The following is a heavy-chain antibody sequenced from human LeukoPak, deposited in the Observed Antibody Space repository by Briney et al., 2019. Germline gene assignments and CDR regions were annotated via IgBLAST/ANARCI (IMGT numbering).Heavy chain of an antibody. J-gene: IGHJ3*02. CDR1: GFTFSNAW. V-gene: IGHV3-15*01. CDR3: TTEMVRVVTGDAFDI. D-gene: IGHD3-10*01. Sequence: GGSLRLSCAASGFTFSNAWMSWVRQAPGKGLEWVGRIKSKTDGGTTDYAAPVKGRFTISRDDSKNTLYLQMNSLKTEDTAVYYCTTEMVRVVTGDAFDIWGQGTMVTVSS. CDR2: IKSKTDGGTT.